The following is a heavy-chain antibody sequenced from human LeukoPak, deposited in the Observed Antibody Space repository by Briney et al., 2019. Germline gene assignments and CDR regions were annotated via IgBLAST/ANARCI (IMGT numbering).Heavy chain of an antibody. CDR1: GYTLTELS. J-gene: IGHJ6*02. V-gene: IGHV1-24*01. CDR3: AREEYYYDSSGYYENYYYGMDV. D-gene: IGHD3-22*01. Sequence: ASVKVSCKVSGYTLTELSMHWVRQAPGKGLEWMGGFDPEDGETIYAQKFQGRVTMTEDTSTDTAYMELSSLRSEDTAVYYCAREEYYYDSSGYYENYYYGMDVWGQGTTVTVSS. CDR2: FDPEDGET.